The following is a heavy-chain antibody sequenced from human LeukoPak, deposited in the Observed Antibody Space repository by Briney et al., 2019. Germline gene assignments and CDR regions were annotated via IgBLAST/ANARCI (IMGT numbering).Heavy chain of an antibody. J-gene: IGHJ4*02. D-gene: IGHD6-19*01. V-gene: IGHV3-23*01. CDR3: ARDSSGWYSFDY. CDR1: GFTFSSYA. Sequence: GGSLRLSCAASGFTFSSYAMSWVRQAPGKGLEWVSAISGSGGSTYYADSVKGRFTISRDNSKNTLYLQMNSLRAEDTAVYYCARDSSGWYSFDYWGQGTLVTVSS. CDR2: ISGSGGST.